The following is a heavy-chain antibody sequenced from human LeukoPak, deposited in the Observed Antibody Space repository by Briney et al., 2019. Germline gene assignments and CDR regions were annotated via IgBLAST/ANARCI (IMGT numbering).Heavy chain of an antibody. V-gene: IGHV4-61*02. Sequence: QTLSLTCTVSGGSITSAGYYWTWIRQPAGKGLEWVGRIYISGDTNYNPSLKSRVAVSLDTSKNQFSLKLNSLTAADTAVYYCARGIGSTGTYYFDYWGQGTLVTVSA. D-gene: IGHD1-26*01. CDR3: ARGIGSTGTYYFDY. J-gene: IGHJ4*02. CDR2: IYISGDT. CDR1: GGSITSAGYY.